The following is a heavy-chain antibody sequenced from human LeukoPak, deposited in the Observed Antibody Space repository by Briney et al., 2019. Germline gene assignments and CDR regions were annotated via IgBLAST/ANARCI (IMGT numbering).Heavy chain of an antibody. Sequence: GASVKVSCKASGYTFTRNDINWVRQAPGHGLEWMGWMNPNSGKTAYAQKFRGRVTMARTTSIRTAYMELSSLRSDNTVVYYCARGRLATIGEFWVYWGQGTLVTASS. CDR2: MNPNSGKT. CDR3: ARGRLATIGEFWVY. D-gene: IGHD5-12*01. CDR1: GYTFTRND. J-gene: IGHJ4*02. V-gene: IGHV1-8*01.